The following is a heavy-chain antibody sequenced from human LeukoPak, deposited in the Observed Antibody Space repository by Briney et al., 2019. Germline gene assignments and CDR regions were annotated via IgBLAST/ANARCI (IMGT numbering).Heavy chain of an antibody. J-gene: IGHJ4*02. CDR3: AKDSPSGSYYLITPRGYFDY. CDR2: TSWNSGSI. V-gene: IGHV3-9*01. Sequence: GGALRLSCDASGFTISNYAMSWVRKAPGKGLEWVSGTSWNSGSICYADSLKGRFTISRDNAKNSLYLQMSSLRAEDTALYYCAKDSPSGSYYLITPRGYFDYWGQGTLVTVSS. D-gene: IGHD1-26*01. CDR1: GFTISNYA.